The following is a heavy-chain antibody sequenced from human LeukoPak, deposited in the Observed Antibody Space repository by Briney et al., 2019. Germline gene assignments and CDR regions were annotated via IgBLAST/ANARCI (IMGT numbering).Heavy chain of an antibody. V-gene: IGHV3-9*01. J-gene: IGHJ3*02. CDR3: AKDQDVEMATIGAFDI. CDR2: ISWNSDSI. CDR1: GFLFDDYL. D-gene: IGHD5-24*01. Sequence: SGRSLRLSCAASGFLFDDYLMQWAPQPTGKGVECVSGISWNSDSIGYADSVKGRFTISRDNAKNSLYLQMNSLRAEDTALYYCAKDQDVEMATIGAFDIWGQGTMVTVSS.